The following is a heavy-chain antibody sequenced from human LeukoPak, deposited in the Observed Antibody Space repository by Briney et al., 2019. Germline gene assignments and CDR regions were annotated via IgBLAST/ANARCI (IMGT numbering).Heavy chain of an antibody. CDR3: AKVSRGYNYVIDY. Sequence: PSQTLSLTCTVSGGSISSGSYYWSWIRQPAGKGLEWIGRIYTSGSTNYNPSLKSRVTISLDTSKNQFSLKLSSVTAADTAVYYCAKVSRGYNYVIDYWGQGTLVTVSS. CDR2: IYTSGST. V-gene: IGHV4-61*02. D-gene: IGHD5-18*01. J-gene: IGHJ4*02. CDR1: GGSISSGSYY.